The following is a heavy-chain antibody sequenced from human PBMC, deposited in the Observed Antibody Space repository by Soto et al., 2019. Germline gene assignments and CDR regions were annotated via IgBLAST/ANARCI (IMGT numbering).Heavy chain of an antibody. CDR1: GCSISSYY. Sequence: SETLSLTCTVSGCSISSYYWSWIRQPPGKGLEWIGYIYYSGSTNYNPSLKSRVTISVDTSKNQFSLKLSSVTAADTAVYYCARGGGYSYGYTPRFDYWGRGTLVTAPQ. V-gene: IGHV4-59*01. J-gene: IGHJ4*02. D-gene: IGHD5-18*01. CDR3: ARGGGYSYGYTPRFDY. CDR2: IYYSGST.